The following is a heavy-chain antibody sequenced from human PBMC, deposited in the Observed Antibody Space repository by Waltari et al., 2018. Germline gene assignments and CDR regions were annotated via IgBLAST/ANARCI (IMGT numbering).Heavy chain of an antibody. CDR2: INPNSGGT. CDR1: GGTFSSYA. Sequence: QVQLVQSGAEVKKPGSSVKVSCKASGGTFSSYAISWVRQAPGQGLEWMGRINPNSGGTNYAKKFQGRVTMTRDTSISTAYMELSRLRSDDTAVYYCARDQYSSEMGGFYGMDVWGQGTTVTVSS. V-gene: IGHV1-2*06. J-gene: IGHJ6*02. D-gene: IGHD6-25*01. CDR3: ARDQYSSEMGGFYGMDV.